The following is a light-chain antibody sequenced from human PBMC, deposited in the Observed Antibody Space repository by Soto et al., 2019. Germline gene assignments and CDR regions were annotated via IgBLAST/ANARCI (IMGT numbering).Light chain of an antibody. CDR3: QQSYSPLIT. CDR2: AAS. J-gene: IGKJ5*01. CDR1: QSISSY. V-gene: IGKV1-39*01. Sequence: DIQMTQSPSSLSASVGDRVTITCRARQSISSYLNWYQQKPGKAPKLLIYAASSLQSGVPSRFSGSGSGTDFTLTISSMQHEDFATYYCQQSYSPLITFGQGTRLEIK.